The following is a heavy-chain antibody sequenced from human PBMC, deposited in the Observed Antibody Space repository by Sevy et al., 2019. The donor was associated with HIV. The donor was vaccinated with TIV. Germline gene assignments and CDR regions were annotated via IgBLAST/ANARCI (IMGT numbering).Heavy chain of an antibody. Sequence: GGSLRLSCAASGFIVSSNYMSWVRQAPGKGLEWVSVIYSGGSTYYADSVKGRFTISRDNSKNTRYLQMNSLRAEDTAVYYCARDRNTAMVIGMDVWGQGTTVTVFS. CDR2: IYSGGST. D-gene: IGHD5-18*01. V-gene: IGHV3-53*01. CDR3: ARDRNTAMVIGMDV. J-gene: IGHJ6*02. CDR1: GFIVSSNY.